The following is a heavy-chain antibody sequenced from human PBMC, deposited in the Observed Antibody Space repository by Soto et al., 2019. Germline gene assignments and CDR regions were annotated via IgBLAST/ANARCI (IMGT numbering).Heavy chain of an antibody. Sequence: ASVKVSCKASGYTFTSYAMHWVRQAPGQRLEWMGWINAGNSNTKYSQKFQGRVTITKSTSASTAYMELSSLRSEDTAVYYCARGPLRNWFDPWGQGALVTVSS. J-gene: IGHJ5*02. V-gene: IGHV1-3*01. CDR3: ARGPLRNWFDP. CDR2: INAGNSNT. CDR1: GYTFTSYA.